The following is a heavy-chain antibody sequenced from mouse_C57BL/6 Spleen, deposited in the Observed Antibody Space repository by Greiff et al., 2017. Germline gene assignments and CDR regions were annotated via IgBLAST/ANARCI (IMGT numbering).Heavy chain of an antibody. D-gene: IGHD4-1*01. CDR2: ISNGGGST. CDR1: GFTFSDYY. CDR3: ARRGNWDVGWYFDV. Sequence: DVKLVESGGGLVQPGGSLKLSCAASGFTFSDYYMYWVRQTPEKRLEWVAYISNGGGSTYYPDTVKGRFTITRDNAKNTLYLQMSRLKSEDTAMYYCARRGNWDVGWYFDVWGTGTTVTVSS. J-gene: IGHJ1*03. V-gene: IGHV5-12*01.